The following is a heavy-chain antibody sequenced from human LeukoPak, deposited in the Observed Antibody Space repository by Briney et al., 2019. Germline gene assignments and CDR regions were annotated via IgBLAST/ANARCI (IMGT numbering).Heavy chain of an antibody. CDR3: ARESSSSWYVFLDY. Sequence: GASVKVSCKASGYTFTSYGISWVRQAPGQGLEWMGWISAYNGNTNYAQKLQGRVTMTTDTSTGTAYMELRSLRSDDTAVYYCARESSSSWYVFLDYWGQGTLVTVSS. CDR2: ISAYNGNT. D-gene: IGHD6-13*01. CDR1: GYTFTSYG. J-gene: IGHJ4*02. V-gene: IGHV1-18*01.